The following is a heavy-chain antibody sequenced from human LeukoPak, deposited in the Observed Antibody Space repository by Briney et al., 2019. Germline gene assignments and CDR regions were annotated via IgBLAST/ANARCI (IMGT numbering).Heavy chain of an antibody. D-gene: IGHD6-19*01. V-gene: IGHV4-39*01. Sequence: TSETLSLTCTVSGGSISGSSYYWGWIRQPPGKGLEWIGIIYYGGTTYYNPSLKSRVTIVVDMSKNQFSLHVTSVTAADTALYYCARPEAVSGKGWFDPWGQGTLVTVSS. CDR1: GGSISGSSYY. CDR2: IYYGGTT. CDR3: ARPEAVSGKGWFDP. J-gene: IGHJ5*02.